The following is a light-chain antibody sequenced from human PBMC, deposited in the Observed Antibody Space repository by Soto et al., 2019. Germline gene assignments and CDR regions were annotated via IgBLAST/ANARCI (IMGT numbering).Light chain of an antibody. CDR2: RAS. CDR1: QCITDW. Sequence: DIQMTQSPSTLSASVGDRVTITCRASQCITDWLAWYQQKPGKAPNLLIYRASSLESGVPSRFSGSGYGAQFSLTISSLQPDNFATYYCQQYNGTFGQGTKVEIK. CDR3: QQYNGT. V-gene: IGKV1-5*03. J-gene: IGKJ1*01.